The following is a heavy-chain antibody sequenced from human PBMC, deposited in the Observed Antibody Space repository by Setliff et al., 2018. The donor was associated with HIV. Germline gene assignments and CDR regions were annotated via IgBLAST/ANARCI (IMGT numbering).Heavy chain of an antibody. CDR2: IIPTFGTT. D-gene: IGHD3-9*01. V-gene: IGHV1-69*13. Sequence: GASVKVSCKASGGRFSNYGISWVRQAPGQGLEWMGGIIPTFGTTNYAQMFQGRVTMTADESTSTAYMGLSSLRSEDTAVYYCARAVVPTYYDVLTGYAYYMDVWGKGTTVTVSS. CDR3: ARAVVPTYYDVLTGYAYYMDV. J-gene: IGHJ6*03. CDR1: GGRFSNYG.